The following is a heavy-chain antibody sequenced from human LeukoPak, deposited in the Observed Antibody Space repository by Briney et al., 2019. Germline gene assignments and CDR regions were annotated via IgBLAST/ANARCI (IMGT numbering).Heavy chain of an antibody. D-gene: IGHD1-14*01. Sequence: GASVKVSCKASGYTFTSYGISWVRQAPGQGLEWMGWISAYNGNTNYAQKFQGRVTITADKSTSTAYMELSSLRSEDTAVYYCARAEEPGWFDPWGQGTLVTVSS. CDR1: GYTFTSYG. CDR2: ISAYNGNT. CDR3: ARAEEPGWFDP. J-gene: IGHJ5*02. V-gene: IGHV1-18*01.